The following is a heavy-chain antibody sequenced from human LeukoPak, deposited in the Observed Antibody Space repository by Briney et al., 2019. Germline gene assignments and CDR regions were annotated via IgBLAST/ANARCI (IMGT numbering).Heavy chain of an antibody. D-gene: IGHD6-19*01. Sequence: ASVKVSCKASGYTFTSYAMNWVRQAPGQGLEWMGWINTNTGNPTYVQGFTGRFVFSLDTSVSTAYLQISSLKAEDTAVYYCARYGRAVAGSSYYMDVWGKGTTVTVSS. CDR2: INTNTGNP. V-gene: IGHV7-4-1*02. CDR3: ARYGRAVAGSSYYMDV. CDR1: GYTFTSYA. J-gene: IGHJ6*03.